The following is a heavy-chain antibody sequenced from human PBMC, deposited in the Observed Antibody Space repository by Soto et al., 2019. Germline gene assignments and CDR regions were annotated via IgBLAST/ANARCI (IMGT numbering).Heavy chain of an antibody. CDR1: GYTFTSYG. D-gene: IGHD3-10*01. Sequence: VASVKVSCKASGYTFTSYGISWVRQAPGQGLEWMGWISAYNGNTNYAQKLQGRVTMTTDTSTSTAYMELRSLRSDDTAVYYCARDPWYYGSGHRDAFDIWGQGTMVTVSS. CDR2: ISAYNGNT. CDR3: ARDPWYYGSGHRDAFDI. V-gene: IGHV1-18*01. J-gene: IGHJ3*02.